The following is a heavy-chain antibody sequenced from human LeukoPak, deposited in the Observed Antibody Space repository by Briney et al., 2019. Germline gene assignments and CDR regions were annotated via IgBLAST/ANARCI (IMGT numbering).Heavy chain of an antibody. Sequence: GGSLRLSCAASGFTFSTYAMSWVRQAPGKGLEWVSAISGSGGGTYYADSVKGRFTISRDNAKNSLYLQMNSLRAEDTAVYYCAKAQLRYFDYLHYFDYWGQGTLVTVSS. CDR2: ISGSGGGT. CDR1: GFTFSTYA. J-gene: IGHJ4*02. CDR3: AKAQLRYFDYLHYFDY. D-gene: IGHD3-9*01. V-gene: IGHV3-23*01.